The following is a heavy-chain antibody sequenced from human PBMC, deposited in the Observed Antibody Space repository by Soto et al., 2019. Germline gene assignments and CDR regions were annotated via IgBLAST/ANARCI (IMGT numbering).Heavy chain of an antibody. CDR2: IIPILGIA. Sequence: QVQLVQSGAEVKKPGSSVKVSCKASGGTFSSYTISWVRQSPGQGLECMGRIIPILGIANYAQKFQGRVTIHAYKSMSTAYMELRSLRSEYTAVYYCASTAVERALTVPAGMWFDPWGQGTLVSVAS. CDR3: ASTAVERALTVPAGMWFDP. V-gene: IGHV1-69*02. J-gene: IGHJ5*02. CDR1: GGTFSSYT. D-gene: IGHD2-2*01.